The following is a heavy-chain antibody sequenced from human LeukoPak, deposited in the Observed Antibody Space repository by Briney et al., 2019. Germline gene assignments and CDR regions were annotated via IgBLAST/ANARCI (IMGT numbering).Heavy chain of an antibody. CDR1: GFSFSSYG. V-gene: IGHV3-33*06. D-gene: IGHD2-15*01. CDR3: AKRITLAATAYYFDY. J-gene: IGHJ4*02. CDR2: IWYDGSNK. Sequence: PGRSLRLSCAASGFSFSSYGMHWVRQAPGKGLEWVAVIWYDGSNKYYADSVKGRFTISRDNSKDTLYLQMNDLRAEDTAVYYCAKRITLAATAYYFDYWGQGTLVTVSS.